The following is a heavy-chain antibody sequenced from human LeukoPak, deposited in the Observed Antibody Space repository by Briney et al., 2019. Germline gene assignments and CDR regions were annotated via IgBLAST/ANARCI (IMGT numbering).Heavy chain of an antibody. CDR2: ISSSSSYI. D-gene: IGHD1-7*01. CDR1: GFTFSSYS. Sequence: GGSLRLSCAASGFTFSSYSMNWVRQAPGKGLEWVSSISSSSSYIYYADSVKGRFTISRDNAKNSLYLQMNSLRAEDTAVYYCARVEGTMGWSEHFLHWGQGTLVTVSS. V-gene: IGHV3-21*01. CDR3: ARVEGTMGWSEHFLH. J-gene: IGHJ1*01.